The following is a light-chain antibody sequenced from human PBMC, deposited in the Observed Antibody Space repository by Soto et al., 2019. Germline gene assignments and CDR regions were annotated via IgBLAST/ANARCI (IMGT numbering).Light chain of an antibody. CDR3: LQDYNHPYT. Sequence: AIQMTQSPSSLSASVGDRVTITCRASQGIRNDLGWYQQKPGKAPKLLIYGASSLQSGVPSRFAGSGSGTDFSLTISSLLPEDFATYYCLQDYNHPYTFGQGTKLEIK. CDR2: GAS. J-gene: IGKJ2*01. CDR1: QGIRND. V-gene: IGKV1-6*01.